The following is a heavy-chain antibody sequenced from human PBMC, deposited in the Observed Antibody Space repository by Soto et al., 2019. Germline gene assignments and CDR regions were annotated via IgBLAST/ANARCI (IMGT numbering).Heavy chain of an antibody. V-gene: IGHV1-8*01. Sequence: QLQLLQSGAEVKKPGASVKVSCKASGYTFTSYDINWVRQATGQGLEWMGWMNPKSGNTDYAQKFQGRDTMSRTTSIRPASVELSSLRSEDTALYYCAIETYGLPWWGEDTMVTDSS. D-gene: IGHD3-10*01. CDR3: AIETYGLPW. J-gene: IGHJ1*01. CDR2: MNPKSGNT. CDR1: GYTFTSYD.